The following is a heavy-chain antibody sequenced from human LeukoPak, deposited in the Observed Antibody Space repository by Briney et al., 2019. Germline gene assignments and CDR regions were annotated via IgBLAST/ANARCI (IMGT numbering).Heavy chain of an antibody. J-gene: IGHJ4*02. V-gene: IGHV3-7*01. CDR3: GPGARHGY. CDR1: GFTFSSYS. CDR2: IKQDGSEK. Sequence: GGSLRLSCAASGFTFSSYSMNWVRQAPGKGLEWVANIKQDGSEKYYVDSVKGRFTISRDNAKNSLYLQMNSLRAQDTAVCYCGPGARHGYWGQGTLVTVSS. D-gene: IGHD6-6*01.